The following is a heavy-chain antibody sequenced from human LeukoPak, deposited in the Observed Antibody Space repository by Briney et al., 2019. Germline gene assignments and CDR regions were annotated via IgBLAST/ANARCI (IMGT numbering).Heavy chain of an antibody. J-gene: IGHJ6*02. Sequence: ASVKVSCKASGYTFTSYAMHWVRQAPGQRLEWMGWINAGNGNTKYSQKFQGRVTITRDTSASTAYMELSSLRSEDTAVYYCARGRSIVVVPAHYGMDVWGQGTTVTVSS. D-gene: IGHD2-2*01. V-gene: IGHV1-3*01. CDR3: ARGRSIVVVPAHYGMDV. CDR2: INAGNGNT. CDR1: GYTFTSYA.